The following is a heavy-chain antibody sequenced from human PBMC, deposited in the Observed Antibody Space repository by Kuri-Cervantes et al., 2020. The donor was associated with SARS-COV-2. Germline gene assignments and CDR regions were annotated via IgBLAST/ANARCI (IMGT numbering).Heavy chain of an antibody. Sequence: ASVKVSCKASGYTFTSYYMHWVRQAPGQGLEWMGIINPRGGSTSYAQKFQGRVTMTRDTSTSTVYMELSSLRSEDTAVYYCARGIVVVVAAMGYFDYWGQGTLVTVSS. V-gene: IGHV1-46*01. CDR3: ARGIVVVVAAMGYFDY. CDR2: INPRGGST. CDR1: GYTFTSYY. J-gene: IGHJ4*02. D-gene: IGHD2-15*01.